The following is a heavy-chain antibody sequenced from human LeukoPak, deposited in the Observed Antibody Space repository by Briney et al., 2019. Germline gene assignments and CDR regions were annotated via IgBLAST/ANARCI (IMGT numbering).Heavy chain of an antibody. D-gene: IGHD4-17*01. J-gene: IGHJ5*02. V-gene: IGHV3-20*04. Sequence: GGSLRLSCAASGFTFYDYGMSWVRQAPGKGLEWVSGINWNGGSTGYADSVKGRFTISRDNAKNSLYLQMNSLRAEDTALYYCARDSGGDYEYNWFDPWGQGTLVTVSS. CDR1: GFTFYDYG. CDR2: INWNGGST. CDR3: ARDSGGDYEYNWFDP.